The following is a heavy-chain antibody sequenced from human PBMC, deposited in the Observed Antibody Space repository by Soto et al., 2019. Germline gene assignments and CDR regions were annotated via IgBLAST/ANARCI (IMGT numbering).Heavy chain of an antibody. CDR2: IFHRGPT. CDR3: AGVTPLPGDYYYFDF. D-gene: IGHD3-22*01. CDR1: GGPSRIGDYS. J-gene: IGHJ4*02. Sequence: QLQLQESGSGLVKPSQTLSATCAVSGGPSRIGDYSWSWIGRPPGKGREWIGYIFHRGPTYYTPSLKSRVTLSVDRSRTQFSLKLSSVTAADTAVYFCAGVTPLPGDYYYFDFWGQGTLVTVSS. V-gene: IGHV4-30-2*01.